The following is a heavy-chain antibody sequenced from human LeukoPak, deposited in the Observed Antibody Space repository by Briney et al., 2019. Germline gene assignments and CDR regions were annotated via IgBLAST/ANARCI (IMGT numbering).Heavy chain of an antibody. J-gene: IGHJ4*02. Sequence: SETLSLTCTVPGGSISSGGYSWSWIRQHPGKGLERIGYIYYSGSTYYNPSLKSRVTLSVDTSKSQFSLKLSSVTAADTAVYYCARAGSMAYFDYWGQGTLVTVSS. CDR3: ARAGSMAYFDY. D-gene: IGHD3-10*01. CDR1: GGSISSGGYS. V-gene: IGHV4-31*03. CDR2: IYYSGST.